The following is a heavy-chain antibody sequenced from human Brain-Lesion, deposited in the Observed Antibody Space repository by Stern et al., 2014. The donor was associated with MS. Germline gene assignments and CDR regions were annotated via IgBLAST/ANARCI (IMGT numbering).Heavy chain of an antibody. D-gene: IGHD4-17*01. Sequence: VQLVESGPGLVKPSQTLSLTCTVSGGSISSGDNYWSWIRQPPGKGPERIAYIHYSGGTHFNPSLKSRTTISADTSKTQFSLKLNSMPAADTAVYYCARVPDYGDAFFDYWGQGILVTVSS. CDR3: ARVPDYGDAFFDY. CDR1: GGSISSGDNY. V-gene: IGHV4-30-4*01. CDR2: IHYSGGT. J-gene: IGHJ4*02.